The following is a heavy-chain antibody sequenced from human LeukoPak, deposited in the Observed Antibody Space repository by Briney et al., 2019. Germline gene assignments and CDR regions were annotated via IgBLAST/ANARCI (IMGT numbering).Heavy chain of an antibody. CDR3: AKDAGGSSWYYFDY. Sequence: PGGSLRLSCAASGFIFSEYYMGWIRQAPGKGLEWVSYISNSGGTTYYADSVKGRFTISRDNAKNSLYLQMNSLRAEDMALYYCAKDAGGSSWYYFDYWGQGTLVTVSS. CDR1: GFIFSEYY. J-gene: IGHJ4*02. D-gene: IGHD6-13*01. V-gene: IGHV3-11*01. CDR2: ISNSGGTT.